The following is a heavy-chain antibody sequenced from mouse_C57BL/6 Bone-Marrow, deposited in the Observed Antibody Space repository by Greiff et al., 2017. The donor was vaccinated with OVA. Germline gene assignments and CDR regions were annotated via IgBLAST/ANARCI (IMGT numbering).Heavy chain of an antibody. CDR3: TRDLNWDYFDD. CDR2: ISSGGDYI. V-gene: IGHV5-9-1*02. CDR1: GFTFSSYA. Sequence: VQRVESGEGLVKPGGSLKLSCAASGFTFSSYAMSWVRQTPEKRLEWVAYISSGGDYIYYADTVKGRFTISRDNARNTLYLQMSSLKSEDTAIYYCTRDLNWDYFDDGGQGTTLTVSS. D-gene: IGHD4-1*01. J-gene: IGHJ2*01.